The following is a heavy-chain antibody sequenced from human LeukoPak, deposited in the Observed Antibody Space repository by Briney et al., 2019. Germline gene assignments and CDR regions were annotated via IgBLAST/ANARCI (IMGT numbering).Heavy chain of an antibody. CDR1: GFTVSSNY. V-gene: IGHV3-66*02. CDR3: ARQPGIAAAGQYYYYYYGMDV. J-gene: IGHJ6*02. CDR2: IYSGGST. D-gene: IGHD6-13*01. Sequence: GGSLRLSCAASGFTVSSNYMGWVRQAPGKGLEWVSVIYSGGSTYYADSVKGRFTISRDNSKNTLYLQMNSLRAEDTAVYYCARQPGIAAAGQYYYYYYGMDVWGQGTTVTVSS.